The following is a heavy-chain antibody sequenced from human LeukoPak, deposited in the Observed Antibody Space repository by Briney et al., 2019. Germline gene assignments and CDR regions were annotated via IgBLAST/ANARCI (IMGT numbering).Heavy chain of an antibody. Sequence: PSETLSLTCTVSGGSISSSSYSWGWIRQPPGKGLEWIGSIYYSGSTYYNPSLKSRVTISVDTSKNQFSLKLSSVTAADTAVYYCARRPGYSSSWYYFDYWGQGTLVTVSS. CDR1: GGSISSSSYS. D-gene: IGHD6-13*01. CDR3: ARRPGYSSSWYYFDY. V-gene: IGHV4-39*01. CDR2: IYYSGST. J-gene: IGHJ4*02.